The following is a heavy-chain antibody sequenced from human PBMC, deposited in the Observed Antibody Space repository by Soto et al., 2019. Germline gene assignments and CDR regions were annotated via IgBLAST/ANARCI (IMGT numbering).Heavy chain of an antibody. V-gene: IGHV1-3*01. CDR3: TRDLNGGNPFDH. CDR1: GYTLTNYA. J-gene: IGHJ4*02. CDR2: IDPGSGKA. D-gene: IGHD2-8*01. Sequence: QVQLVQSGAEVKKPGASVIISCKPSGYTLTNYAIHWVRQAAGQSLQWLAWIDPGSGKATYSQKVQGGIIVTRDNSASTFYMDLSSLTSEDTAVYFCTRDLNGGNPFDHWGRGVLVTVSS.